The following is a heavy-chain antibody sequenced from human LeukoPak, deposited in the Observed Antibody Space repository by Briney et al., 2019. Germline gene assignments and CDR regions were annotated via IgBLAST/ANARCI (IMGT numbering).Heavy chain of an antibody. CDR1: GYTFTNYD. V-gene: IGHV1-8*01. D-gene: IGHD3-10*01. CDR2: MNPNSGNT. J-gene: IGHJ6*03. Sequence: ASVKVSCKASGYTFTNYDINWVRQATGQGLEWMGWMNPNSGNTGYAQKFQGRVTMTRNTSISTAYMELSSLRSEDTAVYYCARLYYYGSGKAEAYYYYYMDVWGKGTTVTISS. CDR3: ARLYYYGSGKAEAYYYYYMDV.